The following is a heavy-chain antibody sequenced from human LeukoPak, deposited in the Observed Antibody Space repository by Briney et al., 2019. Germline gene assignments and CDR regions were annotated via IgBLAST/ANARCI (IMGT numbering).Heavy chain of an antibody. D-gene: IGHD4-17*01. CDR2: IYYSGST. Sequence: PSETLSLTCTVSGGSISSYYWSWIRQPPGKGLEWIGYIYYSGSTNYNPSLKSRVTISVDTSKNQFSLKLSSVTAADTAVYYCARSITSTGTCDYWGQGTRLTVSS. J-gene: IGHJ4*01. CDR3: ARSITSTGTCDY. V-gene: IGHV4-59*01. CDR1: GGSISSYY.